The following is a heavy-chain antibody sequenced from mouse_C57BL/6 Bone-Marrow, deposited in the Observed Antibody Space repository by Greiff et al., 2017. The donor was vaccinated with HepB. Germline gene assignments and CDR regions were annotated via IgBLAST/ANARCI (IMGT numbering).Heavy chain of an antibody. Sequence: VQLQQPGAELVMPGASVKLSCKASGYTFTSYWMHWVKQRPGQGLEWIGEIDPSDSYTNYNQKFKGKSTLTVDKSSSTAYMQLRSLTSEDSAVYYCARVYYGSSFAYWGQGTLVTVSA. V-gene: IGHV1-69*01. J-gene: IGHJ3*01. CDR3: ARVYYGSSFAY. CDR1: GYTFTSYW. D-gene: IGHD1-1*01. CDR2: IDPSDSYT.